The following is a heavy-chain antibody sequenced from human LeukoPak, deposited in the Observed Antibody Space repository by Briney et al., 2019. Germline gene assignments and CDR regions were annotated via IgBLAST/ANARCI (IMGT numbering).Heavy chain of an antibody. D-gene: IGHD1-26*01. CDR3: ARVGAGRFDY. Sequence: GGSVRLSCVASGFTFSYHTVNWVRQAPGKGLEWVSSISSNGAYIYYADSVKGRFTISRDNSKNTLYLQMNSLRAEDTAVYYCARVGAGRFDYWGQGTLVTVSS. CDR2: ISSNGAYI. J-gene: IGHJ4*02. V-gene: IGHV3-21*04. CDR1: GFTFSYHT.